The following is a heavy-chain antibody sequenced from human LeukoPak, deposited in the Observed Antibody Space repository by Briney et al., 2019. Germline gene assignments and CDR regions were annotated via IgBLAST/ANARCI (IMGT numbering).Heavy chain of an antibody. Sequence: GRSLRLSCAASGFTFSSYGMHWVRQAPGKGLEWVAVIWPDGSAKYYADSVKGRFTISRDNSKHPVFLQMNSLRDEDPVLYYCATLRGSGWYPDNWGQGTLVTVSS. CDR2: IWPDGSAK. CDR3: ATLRGSGWYPDN. D-gene: IGHD6-13*01. J-gene: IGHJ4*02. CDR1: GFTFSSYG. V-gene: IGHV3-33*01.